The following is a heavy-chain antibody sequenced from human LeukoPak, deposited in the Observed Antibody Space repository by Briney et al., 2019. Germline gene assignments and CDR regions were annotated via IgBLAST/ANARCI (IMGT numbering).Heavy chain of an antibody. CDR3: ARENLRGDDAFDI. CDR1: GGSISSYY. Sequence: SETLSITCTVSGGSISSYYWSWIRQPPGKGLEWIGYIYYSGSTNYNPSLKSRVTISVDTSKNQFSLKLSSVTAADTAVYYCARENLRGDDAFDIWGQGTMVTVSS. D-gene: IGHD3-10*01. J-gene: IGHJ3*02. CDR2: IYYSGST. V-gene: IGHV4-59*01.